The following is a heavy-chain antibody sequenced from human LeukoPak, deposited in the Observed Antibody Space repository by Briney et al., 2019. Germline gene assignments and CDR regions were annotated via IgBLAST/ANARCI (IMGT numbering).Heavy chain of an antibody. CDR3: ARGDHHGEL. D-gene: IGHD1-14*01. CDR1: GFDLSTYE. CDR2: ITISGHTK. J-gene: IGHJ4*02. V-gene: IGHV3-48*03. Sequence: GGSLRLSCAASGFDLSTYEMNWLRQAPGKGLEWIADITISGHTKNYADSVKGRLTIPRDNARTSLYLQLNSLRVEDTGVYYCARGDHHGELWAQGPMVPVSS.